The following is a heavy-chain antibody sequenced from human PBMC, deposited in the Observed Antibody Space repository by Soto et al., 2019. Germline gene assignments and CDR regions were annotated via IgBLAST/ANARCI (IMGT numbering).Heavy chain of an antibody. CDR1: GYTFTSYG. CDR3: ARDRAYSSSWYWFDP. D-gene: IGHD6-13*01. CDR2: ISAYNGNT. Sequence: ASVKVSCKASGYTFTSYGISWVRQAPGQGLEWMGWISAYNGNTNYAQKLQGRVTMTTDTSTSTAYMELRSLRSDDTAVYYCARDRAYSSSWYWFDPWGQGTLVTVPS. J-gene: IGHJ5*02. V-gene: IGHV1-18*01.